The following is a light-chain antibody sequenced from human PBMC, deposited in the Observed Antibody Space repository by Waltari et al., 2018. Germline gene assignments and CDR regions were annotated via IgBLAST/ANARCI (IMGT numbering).Light chain of an antibody. J-gene: IGKJ2*01. CDR1: QSVNS. V-gene: IGKV1-5*03. CDR2: KAS. CDR3: QQYNSYSRT. Sequence: MTQSPVTLSVSPGERATLSCRASQSVNSNYLAWYQQKPGQAPRLLIYKASSLESGVPSRFSGSGSGTEFTLTISSLQPDDFATYYCQQYNSYSRTFGQGTKLEIK.